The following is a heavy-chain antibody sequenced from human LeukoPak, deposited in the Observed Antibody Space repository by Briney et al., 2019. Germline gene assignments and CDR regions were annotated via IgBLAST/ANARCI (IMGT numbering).Heavy chain of an antibody. V-gene: IGHV1-8*01. CDR1: GYTFTSYD. CDR2: MNPNSGNT. J-gene: IGHJ6*03. D-gene: IGHD3-3*01. Sequence: GASVKVSCKASGYTFTSYDSDWVRQATGQGLEWMGWMNPNSGNTGYAQKFQGRVTMTRNTSISTAYMELSSLRSEDTAVYYCARRPYDFWSGYYGETRYYYYYMDVWGKGTTVTVSS. CDR3: ARRPYDFWSGYYGETRYYYYYMDV.